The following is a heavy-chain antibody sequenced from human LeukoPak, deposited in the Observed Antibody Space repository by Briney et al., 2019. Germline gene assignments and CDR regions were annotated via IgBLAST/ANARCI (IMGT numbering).Heavy chain of an antibody. CDR3: TTDRSGDYDLWSGAQDAFDI. CDR1: GFTFSNAW. J-gene: IGHJ3*02. CDR2: IKSKTDGGTT. D-gene: IGHD3-3*01. V-gene: IGHV3-15*01. Sequence: PGGSLRLSCAASGFTFSNAWMSWVRQAPGKGLEWVGRIKSKTDGGTTDYAAPVKGRFTISRDDSKNTLYLQMNSLKTEDTAVYYCTTDRSGDYDLWSGAQDAFDIWGQGTMVTVSS.